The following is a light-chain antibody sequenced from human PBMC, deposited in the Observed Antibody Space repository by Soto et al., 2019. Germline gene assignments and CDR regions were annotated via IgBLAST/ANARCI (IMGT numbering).Light chain of an antibody. J-gene: IGKJ1*01. CDR2: DVS. CDR1: QSVSSY. Sequence: EIEMTKSPATLSVSPGERATLSCRASQSVSSYLAWYQQKPGQAPRLLIYDVSNRATGIPARFSGSGSGTDFTLTISRLEPEDFAVYYCRQYGKSPQPFGQGTKVDIK. V-gene: IGKV3-11*01. CDR3: RQYGKSPQP.